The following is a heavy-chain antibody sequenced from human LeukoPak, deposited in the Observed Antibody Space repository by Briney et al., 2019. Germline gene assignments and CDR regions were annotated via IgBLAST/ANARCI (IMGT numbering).Heavy chain of an antibody. Sequence: NPGGSLRLSCAASRFTFSSYSMNWVRQAPGKGLEWVSSISSSSSYIYYADSVKGRFTISRDNAKNSLYLQMNSLRAEDTAVYYCASLGVTTFDYWGQGTLVTVSS. J-gene: IGHJ4*02. CDR3: ASLGVTTFDY. CDR2: ISSSSSYI. V-gene: IGHV3-21*01. CDR1: RFTFSSYS. D-gene: IGHD3-10*01.